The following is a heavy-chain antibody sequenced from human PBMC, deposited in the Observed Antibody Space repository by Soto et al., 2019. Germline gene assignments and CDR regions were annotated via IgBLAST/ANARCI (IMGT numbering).Heavy chain of an antibody. V-gene: IGHV1-8*01. CDR3: AIEKVADLRT. Sequence: QVQLVQSGAEVKKPGASVKVSCKASGYTFTSYDINWVRQATGQGLEWMGWMNPNSGNTGFAQKFQGRVTMTWNTAIITAKMELSTLASEHTAVHYCAIEKVADLRTWCEGTLVSVS. CDR1: GYTFTSYD. D-gene: IGHD2-15*01. CDR2: MNPNSGNT. J-gene: IGHJ5*02.